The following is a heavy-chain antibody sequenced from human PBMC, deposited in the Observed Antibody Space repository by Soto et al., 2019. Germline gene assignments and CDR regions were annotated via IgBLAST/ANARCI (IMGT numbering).Heavy chain of an antibody. D-gene: IGHD1-1*01. CDR2: INHSGIT. CDR3: VRGPYNYNSRYFDY. J-gene: IGHJ4*02. V-gene: IGHV4-34*01. CDR1: GGSFSGYF. Sequence: SETLSLTCTVSGGSFSGYFWTWIRQPPGKGLEWLAEINHSGITNYHPSVESRVSMSVDTSKNQFSLRLYSVTAADTAVYYCVRGPYNYNSRYFDYWGPGTLVTVSS.